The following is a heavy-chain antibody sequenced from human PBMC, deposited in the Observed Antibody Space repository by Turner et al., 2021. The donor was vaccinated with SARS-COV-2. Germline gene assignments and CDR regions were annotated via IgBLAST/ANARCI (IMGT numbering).Heavy chain of an antibody. CDR2: INPNSGGT. CDR3: AREGVAVAGYYHGMDV. D-gene: IGHD6-19*01. Sequence: QVQLVQSGAEVKKPGASVKVSCKASGYTFTGYYMHWVRQAPGQGLEWMGWINPNSGGTNYAQKFQGRVTMTWDTSISTAYMELSRLKSDDTAVYYCAREGVAVAGYYHGMDVWGQGTTVTVSS. J-gene: IGHJ6*02. CDR1: GYTFTGYY. V-gene: IGHV1-2*02.